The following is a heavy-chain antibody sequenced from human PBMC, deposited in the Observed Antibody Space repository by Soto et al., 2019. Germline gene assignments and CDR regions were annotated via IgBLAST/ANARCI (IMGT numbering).Heavy chain of an antibody. D-gene: IGHD3-3*01. J-gene: IGHJ6*02. CDR2: ITPIFGTA. CDR1: GGTFSSYA. Sequence: SVKVSCKASGGTFSSYAISWVRQAPGQGLEWMGGITPIFGTATYAQKFQGRVTITADESTSTAYMELSSLRSEDTAVYYCARDSHYDFWSGYYYYYYGMDVWGQGTTVTVSS. CDR3: ARDSHYDFWSGYYYYYYGMDV. V-gene: IGHV1-69*13.